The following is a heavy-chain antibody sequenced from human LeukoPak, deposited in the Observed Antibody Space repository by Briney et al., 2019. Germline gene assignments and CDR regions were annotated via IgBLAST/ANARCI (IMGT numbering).Heavy chain of an antibody. D-gene: IGHD3-22*01. CDR3: ARDWGDSSGYYPFDY. V-gene: IGHV3-48*03. Sequence: PGGSLRLSCAASGLTFSSYEMNWVRQAPGKGLEWVSYISSSGNTIYYADSVKGRFTISRDYAKNSLYLQMNSLRAEDTAVYYCARDWGDSSGYYPFDYWGQGTLVTVSS. J-gene: IGHJ4*02. CDR1: GLTFSSYE. CDR2: ISSSGNTI.